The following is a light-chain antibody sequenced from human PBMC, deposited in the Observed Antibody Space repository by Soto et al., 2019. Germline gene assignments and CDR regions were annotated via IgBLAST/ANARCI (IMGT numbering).Light chain of an antibody. CDR2: ATS. CDR1: QSGRANY. CDR3: QHYGSSWT. Sequence: EIVLTQSPGTLSLSPGKRATLSCRASQSGRANYIAWYQQKPGQAPRNLIYATSNRATGIPDRFSGVGSGTHFTLTISRLEPEDFALSYCQHYGSSWTFGQGTKVEIK. V-gene: IGKV3-20*01. J-gene: IGKJ1*01.